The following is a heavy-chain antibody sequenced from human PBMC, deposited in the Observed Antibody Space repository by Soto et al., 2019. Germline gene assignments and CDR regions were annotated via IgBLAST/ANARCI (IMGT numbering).Heavy chain of an antibody. CDR1: GATFSSYS. Sequence: GASVKASCKASGATFSSYSISWVRQAPGQGLEWMGGIIPVFGSTNYAQNFKDRVSFSADESTGTAYMELRSLRSEDTAVYYCARVGAPGTTLDYYDYWAQGTPVTVSS. CDR3: ARVGAPGTTLDYYDY. D-gene: IGHD1-1*01. J-gene: IGHJ4*02. CDR2: IIPVFGST. V-gene: IGHV1-69*13.